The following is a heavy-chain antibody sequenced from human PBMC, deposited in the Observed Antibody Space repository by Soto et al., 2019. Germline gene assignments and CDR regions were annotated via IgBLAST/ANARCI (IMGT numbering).Heavy chain of an antibody. Sequence: GGSLRLSCTASGFTFGDYAMSWFRQAPGKGLEWVGFIRSKAYGGTTEYAASVKGRFTISRDDSKSIAYLQMNSLKTEDTAVYYCTRASDSSGYYYGYYYYYGMDVWGQGTTVTVSS. V-gene: IGHV3-49*03. CDR2: IRSKAYGGTT. CDR3: TRASDSSGYYYGYYYYYGMDV. J-gene: IGHJ6*02. D-gene: IGHD3-22*01. CDR1: GFTFGDYA.